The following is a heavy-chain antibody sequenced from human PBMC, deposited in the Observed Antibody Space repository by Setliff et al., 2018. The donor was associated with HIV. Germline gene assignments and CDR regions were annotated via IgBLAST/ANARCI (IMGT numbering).Heavy chain of an antibody. CDR3: ARAGAEVTSHFDW. D-gene: IGHD2-21*02. CDR1: GGTFSSYS. CDR2: IIPIYGTP. V-gene: IGHV1-69*13. J-gene: IGHJ4*02. Sequence: ASVKVSCKASGGTFSSYSINWVRQAPGQGLEWMGGIIPIYGTPIYAQKFQGRVTITADESTSTAYMELSSLSSEDTAVYYCARAGAEVTSHFDWWGQGTLVTVSS.